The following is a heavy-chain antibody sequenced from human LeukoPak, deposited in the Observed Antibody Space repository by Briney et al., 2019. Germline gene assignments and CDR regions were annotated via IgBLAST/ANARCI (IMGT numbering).Heavy chain of an antibody. J-gene: IGHJ4*02. CDR3: ARVIAAAGRFFDY. V-gene: IGHV1-3*01. CDR1: GYTFTSYA. D-gene: IGHD6-13*01. CDR2: INAGNGNT. Sequence: ASVKVSCKASGYTFTSYAMHWVRQAPGQRLEWMGWINAGNGNTKYSQKFQGRVTITRDTSASTAYMELSSLRSEDTAVYYCARVIAAAGRFFDYWGQGTLVTVSS.